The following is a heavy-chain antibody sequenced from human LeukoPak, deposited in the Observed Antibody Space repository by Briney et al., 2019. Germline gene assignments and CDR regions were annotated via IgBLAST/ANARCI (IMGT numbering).Heavy chain of an antibody. J-gene: IGHJ4*02. CDR1: GFTFSSYW. CDR2: IKQDGSEK. V-gene: IGHV3-7*01. D-gene: IGHD3-22*01. Sequence: GGSLRLSCAAPGFTFSSYWMSWVRQAPGKGLEWVANIKQDGSEKYYVDSVKGRFTISRDNAKNSLYLQMNSLRAEDTAVYYCARTFTYYYDSSGYYEDYWGQGTLVTVSS. CDR3: ARTFTYYYDSSGYYEDY.